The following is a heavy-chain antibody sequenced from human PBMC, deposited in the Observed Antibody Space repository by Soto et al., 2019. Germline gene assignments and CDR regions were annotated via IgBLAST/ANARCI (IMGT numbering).Heavy chain of an antibody. CDR2: IYWNDDK. CDR1: GFSLSTSGVG. D-gene: IGHD3-9*01. J-gene: IGHJ5*02. V-gene: IGHV2-5*01. Sequence: QITLKESGPTLVNPTQTLTLTCTFSGFSLSTSGVGVGWIRQPPGKALEWLALIYWNDDKRYSPSLKSRLTITKDTSKNQVVLTMTNMDPVDTATYYCAHRPIPARYFDWLDWFDPWGQGTLVTVSS. CDR3: AHRPIPARYFDWLDWFDP.